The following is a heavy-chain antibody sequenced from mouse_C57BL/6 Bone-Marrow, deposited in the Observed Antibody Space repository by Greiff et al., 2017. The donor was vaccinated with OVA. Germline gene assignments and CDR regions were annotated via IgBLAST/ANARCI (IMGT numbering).Heavy chain of an antibody. CDR1: GYTFTSYW. CDR2: IDPSDSYT. J-gene: IGHJ4*01. Sequence: VQLQQSGAELVMPGASVKLSCKASGYTFTSYWMHWVKQRPGQGLEWIGEIDPSDSYTNYNQKFQGKFTLTVDKSSSTAYMQLSSLTSEDSAVYYCARGGYAMDYWGQGTSVTVSS. V-gene: IGHV1-69*01. CDR3: ARGGYAMDY.